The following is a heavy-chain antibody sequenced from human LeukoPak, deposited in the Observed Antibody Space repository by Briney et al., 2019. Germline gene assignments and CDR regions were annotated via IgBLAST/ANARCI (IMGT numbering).Heavy chain of an antibody. V-gene: IGHV1-8*03. Sequence: ASVKVSCKASGYTFTSYAMHWVRQAPGQRLEWMGWVHPNSGTAGYAHNFQGRVTITGDTSMSTAYMELSSLRSEDTAVYYCARVISTFWTGYYDPFDIWGQGTMVTVSS. D-gene: IGHD3/OR15-3a*01. CDR1: GYTFTSYA. CDR3: ARVISTFWTGYYDPFDI. J-gene: IGHJ3*02. CDR2: VHPNSGTA.